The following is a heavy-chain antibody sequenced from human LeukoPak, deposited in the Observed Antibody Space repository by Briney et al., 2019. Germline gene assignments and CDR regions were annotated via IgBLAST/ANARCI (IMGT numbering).Heavy chain of an antibody. CDR3: AKAPIVATITTAPHYYYYGMDV. CDR2: IKEDGSEK. J-gene: IGHJ6*02. V-gene: IGHV3-7*03. Sequence: GGSLRLSCAASGFSFRNYWMSWARQPPGKGLEWVATIKEDGSEKYYVDSVKGRFTISRDNSKNTLYLQMNSLRAEDTAVYYCAKAPIVATITTAPHYYYYGMDVWGQGTTVTVSS. CDR1: GFSFRNYW. D-gene: IGHD5-12*01.